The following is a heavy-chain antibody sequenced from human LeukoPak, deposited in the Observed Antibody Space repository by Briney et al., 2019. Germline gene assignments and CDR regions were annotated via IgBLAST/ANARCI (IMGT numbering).Heavy chain of an antibody. D-gene: IGHD5-18*01. CDR1: GFTFSDYY. J-gene: IGHJ1*01. CDR3: ARSTRRDTEVALAEYFQH. Sequence: GGSLRLSCAASGFTFSDYYMSWIRQAPGKGLEWVSYISSSGSTIYYADSVKGRFTIPRDNAQNSLSLQMNSLRAEDTAVYYCARSTRRDTEVALAEYFQHWGQGTLVTVSS. CDR2: ISSSGSTI. V-gene: IGHV3-11*01.